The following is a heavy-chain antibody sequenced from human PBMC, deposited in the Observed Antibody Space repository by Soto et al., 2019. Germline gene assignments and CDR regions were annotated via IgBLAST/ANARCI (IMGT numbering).Heavy chain of an antibody. D-gene: IGHD3-22*01. Sequence: EVQLVQSGAEVKKPGESLRISCKASGYSFTSYWISWVRQMPGKGLEWMGRIDPSDSYTNYSPSFRGHVTISADKSIGTAYLQWCSPKASDSALSFGASLHHYYDNAGDYWGQGTLVTVSS. CDR1: GYSFTSYW. CDR3: ASLHHYYDNAGDY. CDR2: IDPSDSYT. V-gene: IGHV5-10-1*01. J-gene: IGHJ4*02.